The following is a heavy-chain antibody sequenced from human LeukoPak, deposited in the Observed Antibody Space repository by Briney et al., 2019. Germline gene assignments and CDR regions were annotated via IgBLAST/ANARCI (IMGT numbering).Heavy chain of an antibody. CDR3: ARDPYGGGDCYSVPEYFQH. Sequence: SVKVSCKASGGTFSSYAISWVRQAPGQGLEWMGGIIPIFGTANYAQKFQGRVTITADESTSTAYMELSSLRSEDTAVYYCARDPYGGGDCYSVPEYFQHWGQGTLVTVSS. CDR2: IIPIFGTA. V-gene: IGHV1-69*13. J-gene: IGHJ1*01. D-gene: IGHD2-21*01. CDR1: GGTFSSYA.